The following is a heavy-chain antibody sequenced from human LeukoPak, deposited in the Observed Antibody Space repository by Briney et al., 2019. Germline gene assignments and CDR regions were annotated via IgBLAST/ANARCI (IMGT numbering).Heavy chain of an antibody. CDR2: INPNSGGT. CDR1: GYTLTGYY. V-gene: IGHV1-2*02. CDR3: ARVTRSRQGAGPGNWFDP. J-gene: IGHJ5*02. D-gene: IGHD6-19*01. Sequence: ASVKVSCTASGYTLTGYYMHWVRQAPGQGLEWMGWINPNSGGTNYAQKFQGRVTMTRDTSISTAYMELSRLRSDDTAVYYCARVTRSRQGAGPGNWFDPWGQGTLVTVSS.